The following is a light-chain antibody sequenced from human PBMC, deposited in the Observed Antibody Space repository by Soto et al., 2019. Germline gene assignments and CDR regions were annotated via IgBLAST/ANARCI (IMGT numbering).Light chain of an antibody. CDR1: RSVGNS. V-gene: IGKV3-11*01. J-gene: IGKJ4*01. CDR2: EVS. CDR3: NQHSDWPLT. Sequence: EIVLTQSPATLSLTPGERATLSCRASRSVGNSLAWYQQKPGQAPGLIIYEVSTRATGIPARFSGSGSGTDFTLTISSLESEDFAIYYCNQHSDWPLTFGAGTKVDIK.